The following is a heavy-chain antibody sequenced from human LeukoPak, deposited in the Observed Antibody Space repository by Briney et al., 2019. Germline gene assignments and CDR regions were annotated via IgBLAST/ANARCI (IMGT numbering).Heavy chain of an antibody. CDR1: AFPFSTSW. CDR3: AKTSDDYVVGLGDFDY. CDR2: ISGSGGSP. J-gene: IGHJ4*02. Sequence: PGGSLRLSCTTSAFPFSTSWMHWVRQAPGKGPVWVSTISGSGGSPYHADSVKGRFTISRDNSKNTLYLQMNSLRAEDTAVYYCAKTSDDYVVGLGDFDYWGQGALVTVSS. D-gene: IGHD4-17*01. V-gene: IGHV3-23*01.